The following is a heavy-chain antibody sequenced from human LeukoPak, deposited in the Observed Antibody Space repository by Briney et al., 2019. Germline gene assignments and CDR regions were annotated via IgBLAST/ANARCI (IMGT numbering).Heavy chain of an antibody. Sequence: SETLSLTCTVSGGSISSSSYYWGWISQPPGKGLEWIRSIYYSGSTYYNPSLKSRVTISVDTSKNQFSLKLSSVTAADTAVYYCARQGNVDYYMDVWGKGTTVTVSS. CDR2: IYYSGST. J-gene: IGHJ6*03. CDR1: GGSISSSSYY. CDR3: ARQGNVDYYMDV. D-gene: IGHD1-1*01. V-gene: IGHV4-39*01.